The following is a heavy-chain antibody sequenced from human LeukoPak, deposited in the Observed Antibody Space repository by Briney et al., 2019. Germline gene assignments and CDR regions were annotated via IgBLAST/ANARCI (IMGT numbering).Heavy chain of an antibody. Sequence: SVKVSCKASGGTFSSYAISWVRQAPGQGLEWMGGIIPIFGTANYAQKFQGRVTITADESTSTAYMELSSLRSEDTAVYYCARGPVDYYGSGSYYSYGMDVWGKGTTVTVSP. CDR3: ARGPVDYYGSGSYYSYGMDV. V-gene: IGHV1-69*01. D-gene: IGHD3-10*01. J-gene: IGHJ6*04. CDR1: GGTFSSYA. CDR2: IIPIFGTA.